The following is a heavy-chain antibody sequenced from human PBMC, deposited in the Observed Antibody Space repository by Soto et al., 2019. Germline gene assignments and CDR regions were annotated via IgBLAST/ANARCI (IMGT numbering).Heavy chain of an antibody. J-gene: IGHJ3*02. Sequence: PGESLKISCKGSGYNFTSYWITWVRQRPGKGLEWMGRLDPSDSYVNYGPSFQGHVTISDDKSISVAFLQWNKLKTSDTAMYYCARHSTAMTIDLFDIWGQGTMVTVSS. CDR3: ARHSTAMTIDLFDI. V-gene: IGHV5-10-1*01. CDR1: GYNFTSYW. D-gene: IGHD5-18*01. CDR2: LDPSDSYV.